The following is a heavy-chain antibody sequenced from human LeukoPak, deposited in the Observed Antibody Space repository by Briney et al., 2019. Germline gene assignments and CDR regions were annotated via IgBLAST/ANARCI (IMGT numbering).Heavy chain of an antibody. D-gene: IGHD6-13*01. CDR3: TTSPSFGSSWYTFNY. V-gene: IGHV3-23*01. CDR2: ISGSGGST. J-gene: IGHJ4*02. Sequence: GGSLRLSCAVSGLTFSSYALSWVRQAPGKGLEWVSAISGSGGSTYYADSVKGRFTISRDNSKNTLYLQMNSLRAEDTAVFYCTTSPSFGSSWYTFNYWGQGTLVTVSS. CDR1: GLTFSSYA.